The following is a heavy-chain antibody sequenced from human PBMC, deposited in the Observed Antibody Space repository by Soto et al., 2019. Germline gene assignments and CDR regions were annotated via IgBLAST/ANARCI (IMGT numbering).Heavy chain of an antibody. CDR2: ISSSSSYI. V-gene: IGHV3-21*06. D-gene: IGHD3-10*01. CDR1: GFTFSSYS. CDR3: AGLLLWFGESFDAFDI. J-gene: IGHJ3*02. Sequence: GGSLRLSCAASGFTFSSYSMNWVRQAPGKGLEWVSSISSSSSYIYYADSVKGRFNISRDNAKNSLYLQMNSLRAEDTAGYYCAGLLLWFGESFDAFDIWGQGTMVTVSS.